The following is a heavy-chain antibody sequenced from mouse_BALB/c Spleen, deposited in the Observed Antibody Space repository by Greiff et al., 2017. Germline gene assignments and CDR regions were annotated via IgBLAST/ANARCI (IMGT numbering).Heavy chain of an antibody. Sequence: VQVVESGPGLVAPSQSLSITCTVSGFSLTGYGVNWVRQPPGKGLEWLGMLWGDGSTDYNSALKSRLSISKDNSKSQVFLKMNSLQTDDTARYYCARGHSPRRYFDVWGAGTTVTVSS. CDR1: GFSLTGYG. V-gene: IGHV2-6-7*01. J-gene: IGHJ1*01. CDR2: LWGDGST. CDR3: ARGHSPRRYFDV.